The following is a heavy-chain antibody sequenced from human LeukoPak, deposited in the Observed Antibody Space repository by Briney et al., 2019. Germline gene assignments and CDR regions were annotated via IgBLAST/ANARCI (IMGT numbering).Heavy chain of an antibody. CDR2: MNPNSGNT. D-gene: IGHD3-22*01. CDR1: GYTFTSYD. Sequence: ASVKVSCKASGYTFTSYDINWVRQAPGQGLEWMGWMNPNSGNTGYAQKFQGRVTMTTDTSTSTAYMELRSLRSDDTAVYYCARNYDQVSNDAFDIWGQGTMVTVSS. CDR3: ARNYDQVSNDAFDI. V-gene: IGHV1-8*01. J-gene: IGHJ3*02.